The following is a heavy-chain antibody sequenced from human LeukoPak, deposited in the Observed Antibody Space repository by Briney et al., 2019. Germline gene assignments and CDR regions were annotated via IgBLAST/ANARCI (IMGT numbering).Heavy chain of an antibody. J-gene: IGHJ4*02. Sequence: PGGSLRLSCAASGFTFSDHYMDWVRQAPGKGLEWVSAISGSGDSTYYGDSVKGRFTISRDNSKNTLYLQMNSLRAEDTAVYYCAKTRPLDSSSWSHGDYWGQGTLVTVSS. V-gene: IGHV3-23*01. CDR3: AKTRPLDSSSWSHGDY. D-gene: IGHD6-13*01. CDR1: GFTFSDHY. CDR2: ISGSGDST.